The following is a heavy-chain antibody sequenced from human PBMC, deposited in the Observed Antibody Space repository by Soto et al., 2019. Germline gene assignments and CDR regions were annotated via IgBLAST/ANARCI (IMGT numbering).Heavy chain of an antibody. D-gene: IGHD3-3*01. J-gene: IGHJ4*02. Sequence: EVQLLESGGDFKQPGGSLRLSCEGSGFNFSNYALNWVRQAPGKRLEWVSVISGNSGTTYYAASVKGRFTISRDNSKKTLYLQMNSLRADDTAVYYCAKDPAITVFGVITPFDSWGQGTLVTVSS. CDR3: AKDPAITVFGVITPFDS. CDR2: ISGNSGTT. V-gene: IGHV3-23*01. CDR1: GFNFSNYA.